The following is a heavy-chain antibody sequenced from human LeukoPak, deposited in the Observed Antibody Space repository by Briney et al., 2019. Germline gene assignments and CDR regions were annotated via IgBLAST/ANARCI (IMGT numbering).Heavy chain of an antibody. CDR2: IWYDGSNK. Sequence: PGGSLRLSCAASGFTFSSYGMHWVRQAPGKGLEWVAVIWYDGSNKYYADSVKGRFTISRDNSKNTLYLQMNSLRAEDTAVYYCAKGPDSWCGDWCDPWGQGTLVTVSS. J-gene: IGHJ5*02. V-gene: IGHV3-33*06. CDR3: AKGPDSWCGDWCDP. D-gene: IGHD3-10*01. CDR1: GFTFSSYG.